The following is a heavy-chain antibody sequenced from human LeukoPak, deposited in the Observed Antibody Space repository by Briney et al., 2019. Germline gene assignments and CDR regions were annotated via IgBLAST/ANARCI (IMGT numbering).Heavy chain of an antibody. CDR2: IIPIFGTA. CDR1: GGTFSSYA. Sequence: SVKVSCKASGGTFSSYAISWVRQAPGQGLEWMGGIIPIFGTANYAQKFQGRVTITADESTSTAYMELSSLRSEDTAVYYCARAYQLGYGPLDYWGQGTLVTVSS. CDR3: ARAYQLGYGPLDY. D-gene: IGHD2-2*01. J-gene: IGHJ4*02. V-gene: IGHV1-69*13.